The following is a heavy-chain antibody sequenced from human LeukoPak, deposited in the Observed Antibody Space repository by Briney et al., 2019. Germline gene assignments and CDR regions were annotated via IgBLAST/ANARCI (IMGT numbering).Heavy chain of an antibody. V-gene: IGHV4-39*01. CDR3: ASIRYDSSGYYYVSSY. J-gene: IGHJ4*02. Sequence: PSETLSLTCTVSGGPISSSSYYWGWIRQPPGKGLEWIGSIYYSGSTYYNPSLKSRVTISVDTSKNQFSLKLSSVTAADTAVYYCASIRYDSSGYYYVSSYWGQGTLVTVSS. CDR1: GGPISSSSYY. D-gene: IGHD3-22*01. CDR2: IYYSGST.